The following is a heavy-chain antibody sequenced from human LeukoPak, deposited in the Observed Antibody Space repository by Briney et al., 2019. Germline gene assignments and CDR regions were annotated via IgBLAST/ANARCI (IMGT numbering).Heavy chain of an antibody. Sequence: SGGSLRLSCAASGFTFSDYYMSWIRQAPGKGLVWVSRVSPDGRTTSYADSVKGRFTISRDNAKNTVYLQMISLRADDTAVYYCVRAKSGHYGYSDYWGQGTLVTVSS. CDR1: GFTFSDYY. D-gene: IGHD5-18*01. V-gene: IGHV3-74*01. CDR2: VSPDGRTT. J-gene: IGHJ4*02. CDR3: VRAKSGHYGYSDY.